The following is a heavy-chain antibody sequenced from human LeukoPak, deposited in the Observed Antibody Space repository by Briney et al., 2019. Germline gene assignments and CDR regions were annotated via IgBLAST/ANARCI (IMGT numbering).Heavy chain of an antibody. CDR1: GFTFNNYW. J-gene: IGHJ4*02. V-gene: IGHV3-74*01. CDR2: INSDGRST. CDR3: AKSGGSYPYYFDY. D-gene: IGHD1-26*01. Sequence: PGGSLRLSCAASGFTFNNYWMHWVRQAPGKGLVWVSRINSDGRSTSYADSVKGRFTISRDNSKNTLYLQMNSLRAEDTAVYYCAKSGGSYPYYFDYWGQGTLVTVSS.